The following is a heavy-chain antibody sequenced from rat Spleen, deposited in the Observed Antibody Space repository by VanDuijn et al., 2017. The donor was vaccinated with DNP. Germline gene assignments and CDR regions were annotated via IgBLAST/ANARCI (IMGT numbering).Heavy chain of an antibody. J-gene: IGHJ4*01. Sequence: EVQLVESGGDLVQPGRSLKLSCVATGFTFSNYGMHWIRQAPTTGLEWVAAISPTGGRADYRDSVKGRFTISRDNAKSTLYLQMDSLRSEETATYYCARHGEVHLRYAMDAWGQGTSVTVSS. D-gene: IGHD1-5*01. V-gene: IGHV5-19*01. CDR1: GFTFSNYG. CDR3: ARHGEVHLRYAMDA. CDR2: ISPTGGRA.